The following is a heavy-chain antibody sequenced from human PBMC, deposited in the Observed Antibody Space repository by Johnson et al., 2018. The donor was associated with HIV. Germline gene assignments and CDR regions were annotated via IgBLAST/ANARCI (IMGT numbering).Heavy chain of an antibody. CDR1: GFTVSSNY. V-gene: IGHV3-7*03. D-gene: IGHD2-15*01. J-gene: IGHJ3*02. Sequence: VQLVESGGGLVQPGGSLRLSCAASGFTVSSNYMSWVRQAPGKGLEWVANIKQDGSEKYYVDSVKGRFTVSRDNAKNSLSLQMNSLRAEDTALYYCARRGEYCSDGSCYDAFDIWGQGTMVTVSA. CDR2: IKQDGSEK. CDR3: ARRGEYCSDGSCYDAFDI.